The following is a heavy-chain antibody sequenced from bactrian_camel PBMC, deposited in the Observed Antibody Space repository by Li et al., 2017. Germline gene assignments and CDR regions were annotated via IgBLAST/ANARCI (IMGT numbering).Heavy chain of an antibody. D-gene: IGHD1*01. CDR1: GFTESGNY. CDR3: AADLLLMRPLDPSEYQY. J-gene: IGHJ4*01. CDR2: IYTGTDRT. Sequence: QLVESGGGSVQAGGSVTLSCVASGFTESGNYVAWIRQAPGKGREGVASIYTGTDRTYYADSVKGRFAIWQDNAKNTVYLQINYLRPEDTAMYYCAADLLLMRPLDPSEYQYWGQGTQVTVS. V-gene: IGHV3S28*01.